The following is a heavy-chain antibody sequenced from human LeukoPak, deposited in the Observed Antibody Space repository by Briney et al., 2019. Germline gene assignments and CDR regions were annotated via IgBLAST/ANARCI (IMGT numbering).Heavy chain of an antibody. CDR1: GGSISSYY. D-gene: IGHD3-22*01. J-gene: IGHJ4*02. CDR3: ARGGYDSSGYYWGYFDY. CDR2: IYTSGST. Sequence: SETLSLTCTVSGGSISSYYWSWIRQPAGKGLEWIGRIYTSGSTNYNPSLKSRVTISVDTSKNQFSLKLSSVTAADTAVYYCARGGYDSSGYYWGYFDYWGQGTLVTVSS. V-gene: IGHV4-4*07.